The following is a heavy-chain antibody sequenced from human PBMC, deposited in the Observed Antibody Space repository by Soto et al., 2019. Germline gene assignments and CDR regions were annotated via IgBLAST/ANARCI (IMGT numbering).Heavy chain of an antibody. CDR3: AKGHRPCTAKEPP. CDR2: INPNTGGS. J-gene: IGHJ5*02. Sequence: QAQLIQSESELKKPGAAVKVSCKASGYSFTAYYIHWVRQAPGQGLEWMGWINPNTGGSNSAQKFQGRVTLTRDTSINTAYMELTRLTSDDTAVYYCAKGHRPCTAKEPPWGQGTLVTVSS. D-gene: IGHD2-8*02. V-gene: IGHV1-2*02. CDR1: GYSFTAYY.